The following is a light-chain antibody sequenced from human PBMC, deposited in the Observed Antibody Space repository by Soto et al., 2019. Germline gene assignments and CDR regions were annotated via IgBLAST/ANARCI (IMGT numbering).Light chain of an antibody. CDR1: QSVSSSY. V-gene: IGKV3-20*01. Sequence: EIVLTQSPGTLSLSPGERATLSCRASQSVSSSYLAWYQQKPGQGPRLLIYGASSRATGIPDRFSGSGSGTDFTLTISRLEPEDCAVYYCQQYGSSLYTFGQGTKLEIK. CDR2: GAS. CDR3: QQYGSSLYT. J-gene: IGKJ2*01.